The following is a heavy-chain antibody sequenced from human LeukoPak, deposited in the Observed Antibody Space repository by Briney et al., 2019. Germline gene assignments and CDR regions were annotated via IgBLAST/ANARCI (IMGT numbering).Heavy chain of an antibody. CDR1: GGSITSGGYY. CDR3: ARAGNGILTGYFQNWYFDL. Sequence: SETLSLTCTVSGGSITSGGYYWSWIRQPPGKGLEWIGYFYYSGSTYYNPSLKSRVTISVDTSKNQFSLKLSSVTAADTAVYYCARAGNGILTGYFQNWYFDLWGRGTLVTVSS. CDR2: FYYSGST. V-gene: IGHV4-30-4*08. J-gene: IGHJ2*01. D-gene: IGHD3-9*01.